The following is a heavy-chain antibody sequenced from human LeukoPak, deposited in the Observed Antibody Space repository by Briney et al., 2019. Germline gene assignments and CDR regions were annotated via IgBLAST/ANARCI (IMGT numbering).Heavy chain of an antibody. V-gene: IGHV3-33*01. D-gene: IGHD3-10*01. CDR3: ARGGPYCGSGSYYNPYYFDY. J-gene: IGHJ4*02. CDR2: IWYDGSNK. Sequence: GGSLRLSCAASGFTFSSYGMHWVRQAPGKGLEWVAVIWYDGSNKYYADSVKGRFTISRDNSKNTLYLQMNSLRAEDTAVYYCARGGPYCGSGSYYNPYYFDYWGQGTLVTVSS. CDR1: GFTFSSYG.